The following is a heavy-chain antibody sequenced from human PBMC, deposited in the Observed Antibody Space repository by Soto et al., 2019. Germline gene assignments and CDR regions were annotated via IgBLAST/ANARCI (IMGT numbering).Heavy chain of an antibody. J-gene: IGHJ6*02. Sequence: QVQLVQSGAEVKKPGSSGKVSCKASGGTFSSYAISWVRQAPGQGLEWMGGIIPIFGTANYAQKFQGRVTITADESTSTAYMELSSLRYEDTDVYYCAIEYYGSGSGEYYYYYGMDVWGQGTTVTVSS. D-gene: IGHD3-10*01. V-gene: IGHV1-69*01. CDR1: GGTFSSYA. CDR2: IIPIFGTA. CDR3: AIEYYGSGSGEYYYYYGMDV.